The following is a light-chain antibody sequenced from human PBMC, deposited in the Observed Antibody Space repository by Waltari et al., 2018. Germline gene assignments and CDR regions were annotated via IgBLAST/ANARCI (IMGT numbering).Light chain of an antibody. CDR3: QKYGSLPAT. Sequence: DIVLTQSPGTLSLSPGERAHLSCRASQSVSRYLAWYQQKPGQAPRLLIYDASTRATGIPDRFSGSGSGTDFSLTISRLEPEDFAVYYCQKYGSLPATFGQGTKVEIK. J-gene: IGKJ1*01. V-gene: IGKV3-20*01. CDR2: DAS. CDR1: QSVSRY.